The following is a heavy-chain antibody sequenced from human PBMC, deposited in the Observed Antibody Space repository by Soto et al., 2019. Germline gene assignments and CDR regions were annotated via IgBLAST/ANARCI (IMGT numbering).Heavy chain of an antibody. CDR2: IYYSGST. V-gene: IGHV4-59*08. J-gene: IGHJ4*02. Sequence: SETLSLTCTVSGGSISSYYWSWIRQPPGKGLEWIGYIYYSGSTNYNPSLKSRVTISVDTSKNQFSLKLSSVTAADTAVYYCARHLPYSSSWYIDYCGQGTLVTDSS. D-gene: IGHD6-13*01. CDR3: ARHLPYSSSWYIDY. CDR1: GGSISSYY.